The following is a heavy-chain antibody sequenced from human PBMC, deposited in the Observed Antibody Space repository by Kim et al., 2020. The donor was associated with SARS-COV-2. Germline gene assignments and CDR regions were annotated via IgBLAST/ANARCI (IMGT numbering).Heavy chain of an antibody. V-gene: IGHV5-51*01. J-gene: IGHJ6*02. CDR1: GYSFTSYW. D-gene: IGHD3-10*01. CDR2: IYPGDSDT. CDR3: ATSRGSGFGELSTYYYYYYGMDV. Sequence: GESLKISCKGSGYSFTSYWIGWVRQMPGKGLEWMGIIYPGDSDTRYSPSFQGQVTISADKSISTAYLQWSSLKASDTAMYYCATSRGSGFGELSTYYYYYYGMDVWGQGTTVTVSS.